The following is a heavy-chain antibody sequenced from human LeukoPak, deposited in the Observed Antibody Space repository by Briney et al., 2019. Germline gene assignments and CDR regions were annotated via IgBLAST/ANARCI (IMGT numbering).Heavy chain of an antibody. Sequence: ASVKVSCKASGYTFTGYYMHWVRQAPGQGLEWMGWINPNSGGTNYAQKFQGRVTMTRDTSISTAYMELSRLRPDDTAVYYCARGKHEGWYYFDYWGQGTLVTVSS. D-gene: IGHD2-8*01. V-gene: IGHV1-2*02. CDR3: ARGKHEGWYYFDY. CDR1: GYTFTGYY. CDR2: INPNSGGT. J-gene: IGHJ4*02.